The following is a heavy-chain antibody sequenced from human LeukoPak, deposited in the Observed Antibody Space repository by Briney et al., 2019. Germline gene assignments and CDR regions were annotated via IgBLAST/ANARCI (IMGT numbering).Heavy chain of an antibody. CDR2: IKQDESEI. V-gene: IGHV3-7*01. D-gene: IGHD3-22*01. CDR1: GFTFSNYW. J-gene: IGHJ4*02. Sequence: GGSLRLSCAASGFTFSNYWMTWVRQAPGKGLEWVSNIKQDESEIYYVDSVKGRFTISRDNARNSLYLQMNSLRAEDTAVYYCARTLYSHDSSDRWGYWGQGTLVTVSS. CDR3: ARTLYSHDSSDRWGY.